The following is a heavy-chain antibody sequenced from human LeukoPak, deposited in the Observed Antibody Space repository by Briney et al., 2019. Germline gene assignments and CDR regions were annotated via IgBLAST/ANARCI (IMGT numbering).Heavy chain of an antibody. CDR2: IYTSGST. J-gene: IGHJ4*02. V-gene: IGHV4-4*07. CDR3: ARYRFDWLSSYYFDY. CDR1: GGSISSYY. Sequence: ASETLSLTCTVSGGSISSYYWSWIRQPAGKGLEWIGRIYTSGSTNYNPSLESRVTISVDKSKNQFSLKLSPVTAADTAVYYCARYRFDWLSSYYFDYWGQGTLVTVSS. D-gene: IGHD3-9*01.